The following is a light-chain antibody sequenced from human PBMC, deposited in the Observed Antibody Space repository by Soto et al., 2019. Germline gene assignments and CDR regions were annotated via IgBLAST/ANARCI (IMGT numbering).Light chain of an antibody. Sequence: EIVLTQSPATLSLSPGERATLSCRASQRVSSYLAWYQQKPGQAPRLLIHGATTRATGIPARFSGSGSGTEFTLTISSLKHEDFAVYYCQQYNNWPRTFGQGTKVDIK. CDR1: QRVSSY. CDR2: GAT. V-gene: IGKV3-15*01. CDR3: QQYNNWPRT. J-gene: IGKJ1*01.